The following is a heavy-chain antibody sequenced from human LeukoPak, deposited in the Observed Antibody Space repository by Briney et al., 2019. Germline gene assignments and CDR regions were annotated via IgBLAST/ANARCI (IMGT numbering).Heavy chain of an antibody. CDR3: ARSGTYGSGSSFPPEYFQH. Sequence: ASVKVSCKASGYTFTSYGISWVRQAPGQGLEWMGWISAYNGNTNYAQKLQGRVTTTTDTSTSTAYMELRSLRSDDTAVYYCARSGTYGSGSSFPPEYFQHWGQGTLVTVSS. J-gene: IGHJ1*01. CDR2: ISAYNGNT. CDR1: GYTFTSYG. D-gene: IGHD3-10*01. V-gene: IGHV1-18*01.